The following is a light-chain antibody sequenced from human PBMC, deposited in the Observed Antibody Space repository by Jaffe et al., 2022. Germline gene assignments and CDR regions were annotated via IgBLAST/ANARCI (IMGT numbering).Light chain of an antibody. CDR1: SSDVGGYNY. Sequence: QSALTQPASVSGSPGQSITISCTGTSSDVGGYNYVSWYQQYPGKAPKLMIYEVSNRPSGVSSRFSGSKSGYTASLTISGLRAEDEADYYCSSFTSSNTLIIFGGGTKLTVL. J-gene: IGLJ2*01. CDR3: SSFTSSNTLII. CDR2: EVS. V-gene: IGLV2-14*01.